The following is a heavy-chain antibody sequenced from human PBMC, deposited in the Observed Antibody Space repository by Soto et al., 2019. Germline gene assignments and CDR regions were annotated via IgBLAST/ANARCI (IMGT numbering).Heavy chain of an antibody. CDR3: AKIFNTRDFWSGYYPFYGMDV. CDR2: ISYDGSNK. V-gene: IGHV3-30*18. Sequence: GGSLRLSCAASGFTFSSYGMHWVRQARGKGLEWVAVISYDGSNKYYADSVKGRFTISRDNSKNTLYLQMNSLRAEDTAVYYCAKIFNTRDFWSGYYPFYGMDVWGQGTTVTVSS. CDR1: GFTFSSYG. D-gene: IGHD3-3*01. J-gene: IGHJ6*02.